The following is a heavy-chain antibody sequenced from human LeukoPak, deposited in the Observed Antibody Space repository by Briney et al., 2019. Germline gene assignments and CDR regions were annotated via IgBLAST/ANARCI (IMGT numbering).Heavy chain of an antibody. D-gene: IGHD3-10*02. Sequence: WGSLRLSCATSGFTFSSYAMSWVRQAPGKGLECGSTVSGGGGSTWYADSVKCRFTISRDNSKKPLYLQMNSLRAEDRAVYYCATYVRGDFDYWGQGTLVTVSS. CDR1: GFTFSSYA. CDR3: ATYVRGDFDY. V-gene: IGHV3-23*01. CDR2: VSGGGGST. J-gene: IGHJ4*02.